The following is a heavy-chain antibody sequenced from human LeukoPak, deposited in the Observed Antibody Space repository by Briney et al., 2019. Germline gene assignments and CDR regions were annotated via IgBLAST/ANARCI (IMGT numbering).Heavy chain of an antibody. Sequence: PGGSLRLSCAASGFTFSSYSMNWVRQAPGKGLEWVPSISRSSSYRYYADSVKGRFTISRDNAKNSLYLQMNSLRAEDTAVYYCARDYCSGVSCYYFDYWGQGTLVTVSS. V-gene: IGHV3-21*01. J-gene: IGHJ4*02. CDR2: ISRSSSYR. D-gene: IGHD2-15*01. CDR1: GFTFSSYS. CDR3: ARDYCSGVSCYYFDY.